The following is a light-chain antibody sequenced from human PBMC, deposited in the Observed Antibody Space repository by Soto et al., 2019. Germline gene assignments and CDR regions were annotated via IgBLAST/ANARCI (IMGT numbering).Light chain of an antibody. Sequence: QSALTQPPSASGSPGQSVAISCTGTASDIGGYTFVSWYQQHPGKAPKLLIYDVNKRPSGVPDRFSGSKSGNTASLTVSGIQAEDEADYYCSAHGGTHPYVFGTGTKLTVL. CDR3: SAHGGTHPYV. J-gene: IGLJ1*01. V-gene: IGLV2-8*01. CDR2: DVN. CDR1: ASDIGGYTF.